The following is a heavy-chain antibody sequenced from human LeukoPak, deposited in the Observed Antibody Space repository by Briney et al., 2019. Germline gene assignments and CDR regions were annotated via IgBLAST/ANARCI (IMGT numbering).Heavy chain of an antibody. CDR3: GRGRKAGGPHHDMDV. V-gene: IGHV1-69*13. D-gene: IGHD2-15*01. CDR2: IIPIFGTA. J-gene: IGHJ6*02. CDR1: GGTFSSYA. Sequence: SVKVSCKASGGTFSSYAISWVRQAPGQGLEWMGGIIPIFGTANYAQKFQGRVTITADESTSTAYMGLSSLRAEEPAVYSCGRGRKAGGPHHDMDVWGRGTTVTVSS.